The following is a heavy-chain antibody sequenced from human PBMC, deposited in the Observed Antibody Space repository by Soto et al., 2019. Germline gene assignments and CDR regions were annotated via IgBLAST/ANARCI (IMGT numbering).Heavy chain of an antibody. CDR2: IIDSGGST. CDR3: AKGRSYYYYYGVDV. CDR1: GFTFSSCA. J-gene: IGHJ6*02. V-gene: IGHV3-23*01. Sequence: GGSMKNSCAASGFTFSSCAMGWVRQAPGKGLEWVSDIIDSGGSTYYADSVKGRFTISRDNSKSTLYLQMNSLRAEDTALYYCAKGRSYYYYYGVDVWGQGTTVTVSS.